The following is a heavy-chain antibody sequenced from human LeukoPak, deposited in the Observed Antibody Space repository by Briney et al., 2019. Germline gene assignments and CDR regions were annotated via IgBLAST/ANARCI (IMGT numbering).Heavy chain of an antibody. CDR2: IIPIFGTA. CDR1: GGTFSNYV. D-gene: IGHD4-17*01. V-gene: IGHV1-69*13. J-gene: IGHJ4*02. CDR3: ARGRVYGEYTMDPLYFDY. Sequence: SVKLSCKASGGTFSNYVISWVRQAPGHGLEWMGGIIPIFGTANYAQKFQGRVTITADESTSTAYMKLSSLRSKDTAVYYCARGRVYGEYTMDPLYFDYWGQGTLVTVSS.